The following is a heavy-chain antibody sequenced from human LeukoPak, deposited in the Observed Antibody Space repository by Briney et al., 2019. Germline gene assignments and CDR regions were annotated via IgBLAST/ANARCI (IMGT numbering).Heavy chain of an antibody. V-gene: IGHV1-18*01. CDR1: GYTFTSYG. D-gene: IGHD3-10*01. CDR2: ISAYNGNT. CDR3: ARELLWFGESPMDV. J-gene: IGHJ6*03. Sequence: ASVKVSCKASGYTFTSYGISWVRQAPGQGLEWMGWISAYNGNTNYAQKLQGRVTMTTDTSTSTAYMELRSLRSDDTAVYYCARELLWFGESPMDVWGKGTTVTISS.